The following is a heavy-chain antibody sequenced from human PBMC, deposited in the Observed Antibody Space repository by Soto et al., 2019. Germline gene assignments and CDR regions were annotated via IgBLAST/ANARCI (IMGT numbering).Heavy chain of an antibody. V-gene: IGHV3-74*01. D-gene: IGHD6-19*01. J-gene: IGHJ4*02. CDR3: ARDRIAVAALDS. Sequence: EVQLVESGGGLVQPGGSLRLSCAASGFSFSSYWMHWVRQVPGKGLMWVSRIISDGSGTSYADSVKGRFTISRDNARNTLYRQMNSLRAEDTAVYYCARDRIAVAALDSWGQGTLVTVSS. CDR1: GFSFSSYW. CDR2: IISDGSGT.